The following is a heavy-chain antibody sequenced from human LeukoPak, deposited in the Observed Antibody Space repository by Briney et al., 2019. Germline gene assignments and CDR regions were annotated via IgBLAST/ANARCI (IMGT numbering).Heavy chain of an antibody. CDR3: ARPRTGGDYYYGMDV. J-gene: IGHJ6*02. D-gene: IGHD1-1*01. CDR1: GYSFTSYW. V-gene: IGHV5-51*01. Sequence: GESLKISCKGSGYSFTSYWIVWVRQMPGKGLEWRGIIYAGDSHPRYSPSFQGQVTISADKPISTAYLQWSSLQASDTATYYCARPRTGGDYYYGMDVWGQGTTVTVSS. CDR2: IYAGDSHP.